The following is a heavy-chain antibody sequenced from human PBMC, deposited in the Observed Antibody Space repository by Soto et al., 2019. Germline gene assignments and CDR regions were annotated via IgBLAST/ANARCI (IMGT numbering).Heavy chain of an antibody. CDR3: VRPNFGALTHFDF. D-gene: IGHD3-16*01. CDR2: IFPGDSDT. V-gene: IGHV5-51*01. Sequence: PGESLTISCNAIGYTFTNYWIGWVRQTPGKGLEWMGIIFPGDSDTRYNPSFEGQVTVSADESISTAYLQWNTLKASDTAMYYCVRPNFGALTHFDFWGQGTLVTVSS. CDR1: GYTFTNYW. J-gene: IGHJ4*02.